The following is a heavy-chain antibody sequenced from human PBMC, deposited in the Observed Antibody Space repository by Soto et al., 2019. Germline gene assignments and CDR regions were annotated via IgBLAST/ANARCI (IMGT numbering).Heavy chain of an antibody. J-gene: IGHJ4*01. CDR1: GFTFTSSA. CDR2: IAVGSGYT. V-gene: IGHV1-58*01. CDR3: AADATAWQQMVPSDY. Sequence: SVKVSCKASGFTFTSSAFQWVRQARGQRLEWIGWIAVGSGYTNYAQRFQDRVTLTRDMSTATTYMELSRLTSEDTAIYYCAADATAWQQMVPSDYWGHGTLVTVSS. D-gene: IGHD2-8*01.